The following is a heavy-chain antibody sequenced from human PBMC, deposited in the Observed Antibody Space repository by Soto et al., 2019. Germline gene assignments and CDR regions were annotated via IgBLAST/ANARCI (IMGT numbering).Heavy chain of an antibody. J-gene: IGHJ6*02. CDR3: ARTGTFGGVIVSYYYYGMDV. CDR2: ISAYNGNT. CDR1: GYTFTSYV. V-gene: IGHV1-18*01. D-gene: IGHD3-16*02. Sequence: ASVKVSCRASGYTFTSYVISWVRTATGQGLGWMGWISAYNGNTNYAQKLQGRVTMTTDTSTSTAYMELRSLRSDDTAVYYCARTGTFGGVIVSYYYYGMDVWGQGTTVTVSS.